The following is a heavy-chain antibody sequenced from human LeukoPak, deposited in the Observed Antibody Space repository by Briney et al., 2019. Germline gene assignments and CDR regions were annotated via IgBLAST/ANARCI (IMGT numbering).Heavy chain of an antibody. CDR1: GFSLSTSGVG. Sequence: SGPTLVHPTQPLTLTCTFSGFSLSTSGVGVGWIRQPPGKALEWLALIYWDDDKRYSPSLKNRLTITKDTSNNLVVLLMANMDPVDTATYYCARIKTYSIRGENAMDVWGQGTTVTVSS. CDR3: ARIKTYSIRGENAMDV. CDR2: IYWDDDK. D-gene: IGHD4-11*01. V-gene: IGHV2-5*02. J-gene: IGHJ6*02.